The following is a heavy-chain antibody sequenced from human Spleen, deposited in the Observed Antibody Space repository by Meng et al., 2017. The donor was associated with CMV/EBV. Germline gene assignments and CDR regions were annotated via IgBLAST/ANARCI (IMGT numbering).Heavy chain of an antibody. D-gene: IGHD3-22*01. CDR1: FTLSSYA. CDR3: AKNYYDTSGYYPGAFDI. V-gene: IGHV3-23*01. J-gene: IGHJ3*02. Sequence: FTLSSYAMSWVRQAPGKGLEWVSGISASGGSTYYAESVKGRFTISRDNSKYTLYVQMNSLRAEDTAVYYCAKNYYDTSGYYPGAFDIWGQGTMVTVSS. CDR2: ISASGGST.